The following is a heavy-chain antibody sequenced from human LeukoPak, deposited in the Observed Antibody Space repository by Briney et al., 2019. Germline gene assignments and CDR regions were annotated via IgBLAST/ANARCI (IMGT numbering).Heavy chain of an antibody. Sequence: GGSLRLSCAASGFTFSSYSMNWVRQAPGKGLEWVSSISSSSSYIYYADSVKGRFTIPRDNAKNSLYLQMNSLRAEDTAVYYCARDSLEDYVWGSYRYWFDYWGQGTLVTVSS. CDR3: ARDSLEDYVWGSYRYWFDY. CDR1: GFTFSSYS. V-gene: IGHV3-21*01. J-gene: IGHJ4*02. CDR2: ISSSSSYI. D-gene: IGHD3-16*02.